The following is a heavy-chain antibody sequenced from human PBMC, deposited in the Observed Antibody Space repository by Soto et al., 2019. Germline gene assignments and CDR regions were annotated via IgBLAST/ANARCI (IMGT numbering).Heavy chain of an antibody. Sequence: ASVKVSCKASGGTFSSYAISWVRQAPGQGLEWMGGIIPIFGTANYAQKFQGRVTITADESTSTAYMELSSLRSEDTAVYYCARGPYCGGDCYTWTLDKGGMDVWGQGATVTVSS. CDR3: ARGPYCGGDCYTWTLDKGGMDV. CDR1: GGTFSSYA. V-gene: IGHV1-69*13. D-gene: IGHD2-21*02. J-gene: IGHJ6*02. CDR2: IIPIFGTA.